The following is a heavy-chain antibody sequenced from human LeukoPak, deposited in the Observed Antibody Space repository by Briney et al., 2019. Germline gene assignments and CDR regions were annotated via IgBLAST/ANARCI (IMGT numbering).Heavy chain of an antibody. Sequence: GGSLRLSCAASGFTFSTCWMSWVRQAPGKGLEWVATIKQDGSENYCVDSVKGRFTISRDNAKNSLFLQMNSLRAEDTAVYYCARVVGAAPDYWGQGTLVTVSS. CDR3: ARVVGAAPDY. CDR1: GFTFSTCW. D-gene: IGHD1-26*01. CDR2: IKQDGSEN. V-gene: IGHV3-7*03. J-gene: IGHJ4*02.